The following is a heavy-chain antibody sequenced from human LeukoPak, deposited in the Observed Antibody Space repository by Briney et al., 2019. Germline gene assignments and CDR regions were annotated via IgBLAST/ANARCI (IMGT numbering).Heavy chain of an antibody. CDR1: GYTFTSYD. D-gene: IGHD6-19*01. Sequence: SVKVSCKASGYTFTSYDINWVRQAPGQGLEWMGGIIPIFGTANYAQKFQGRVTITTDESTSTAYMEPSSLRSEDTAVYYCAKDQGDSSGWYVPDGSLDYWGQGTLVTVSS. CDR2: IIPIFGTA. J-gene: IGHJ4*02. CDR3: AKDQGDSSGWYVPDGSLDY. V-gene: IGHV1-69*05.